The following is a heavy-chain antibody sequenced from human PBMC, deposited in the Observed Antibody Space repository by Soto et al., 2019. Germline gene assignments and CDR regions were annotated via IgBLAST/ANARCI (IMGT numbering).Heavy chain of an antibody. CDR1: GYTLTELS. V-gene: IGHV1-24*01. Sequence: GASVKVSCKVSGYTLTELSMHWVRQAPGKGLEWMGGFDPEDGETIYAQKFQGRVTMTEDTSTDTAYMELSSLRSEDTAVYYCATSDSSGYYHHGMDVWGQGTTVTVSS. CDR2: FDPEDGET. D-gene: IGHD3-22*01. CDR3: ATSDSSGYYHHGMDV. J-gene: IGHJ6*02.